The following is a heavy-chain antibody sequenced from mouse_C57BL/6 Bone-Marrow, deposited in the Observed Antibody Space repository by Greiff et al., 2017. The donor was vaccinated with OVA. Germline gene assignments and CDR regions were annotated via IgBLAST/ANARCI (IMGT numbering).Heavy chain of an antibody. CDR1: GFTFSSYA. Sequence: EVKLVESGGGLVKPGGSLKLSCAASGFTFSSYAMSWVRQTPEKRLEWVATISDGGSYTYYPDNVKGRFTISRDNAKNNLYLQMSHLKSEDTAMYYCARDDATRFAYWGQGTLVTVSA. V-gene: IGHV5-4*01. J-gene: IGHJ3*01. CDR2: ISDGGSYT. CDR3: ARDDATRFAY. D-gene: IGHD6-1*01.